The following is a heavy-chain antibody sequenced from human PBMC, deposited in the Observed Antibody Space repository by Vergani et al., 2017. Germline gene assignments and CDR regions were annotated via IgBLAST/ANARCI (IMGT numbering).Heavy chain of an antibody. J-gene: IGHJ1*01. V-gene: IGHV1-69*01. CDR1: GGTFSSYA. CDR3: ARWYYYYDSSGYSAEYFQH. D-gene: IGHD3-22*01. CDR2: IIPIFGTA. Sequence: QVQLVQSGAEVKKPGSSVQVSCKASGGTFSSYAISWVRQAPGQGLEWMGGIIPIFGTANYAQKFQGRVTITADESTSTAYMELSSLRSEDTAVYYCARWYYYYDSSGYSAEYFQHWGQGTLVTVSS.